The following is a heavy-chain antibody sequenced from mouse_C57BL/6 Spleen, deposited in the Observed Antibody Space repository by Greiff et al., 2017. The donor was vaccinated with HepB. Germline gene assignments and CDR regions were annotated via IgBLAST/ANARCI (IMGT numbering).Heavy chain of an antibody. V-gene: IGHV1-50*01. J-gene: IGHJ3*01. CDR2: IDPSDSYT. CDR3: ARDYYGSFTGFAY. D-gene: IGHD1-1*01. CDR1: GYTFTSYW. Sequence: QVQLKQPGAELVKPGASVKLSCKASGYTFTSYWMQWVKQRPGQGLEWIGEIDPSDSYTNYNQKFKGKATLTVDTSSSTAYMQLSSLTSEDSAVYYCARDYYGSFTGFAYWGQGTLVTVSA.